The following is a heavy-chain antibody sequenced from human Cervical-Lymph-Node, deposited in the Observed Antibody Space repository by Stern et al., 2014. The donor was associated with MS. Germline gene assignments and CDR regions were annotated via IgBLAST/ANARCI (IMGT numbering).Heavy chain of an antibody. D-gene: IGHD4-17*01. Sequence: VQLVQSGTEVKKPGSSVTISCKPSGDSFNNYAVNWVRQAPGQGLEWLGGVIPLFGVTTYAQKFRGRVTVKADKSLAKNTLQLNNLRSDDTAVYFCARDGSYEDYGDYATSVFDHWGQGTLVTVSS. J-gene: IGHJ4*02. CDR2: VIPLFGVT. CDR3: ARDGSYEDYGDYATSVFDH. V-gene: IGHV1-69*17. CDR1: GDSFNNYA.